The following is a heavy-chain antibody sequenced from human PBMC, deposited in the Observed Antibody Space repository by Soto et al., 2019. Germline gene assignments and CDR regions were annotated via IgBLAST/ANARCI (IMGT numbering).Heavy chain of an antibody. CDR1: GGSISSGDYY. CDR3: ARGPPDRYDFWSGYYTGWFDP. CDR2: IYYSGST. J-gene: IGHJ5*02. V-gene: IGHV4-30-4*01. Sequence: QLQLQESGPRLVKPSQTLSLMCTVSGGSISSGDYYWSWIRQPPGKGLEWIGYIYYSGSTYYNPSLKSRVTISVDTSKNQFSLNLSSVTAADTAVYYCARGPPDRYDFWSGYYTGWFDPWGQGTLVTVSS. D-gene: IGHD3-3*01.